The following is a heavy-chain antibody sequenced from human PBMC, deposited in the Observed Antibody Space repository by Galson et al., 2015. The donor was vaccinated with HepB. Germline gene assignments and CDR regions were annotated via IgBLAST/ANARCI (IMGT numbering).Heavy chain of an antibody. Sequence: SLRLSCAASGFTFSNYAINWVRQAPGKGLEWVSSISGSGGRTHYADSVKGRFTISRDNSKNTLYLQMNSLRAEDTAVYYCAKGWSAVFYDMDVWGQGTTVIVSS. V-gene: IGHV3-23*01. J-gene: IGHJ6*02. D-gene: IGHD2-8*01. CDR1: GFTFSNYA. CDR3: AKGWSAVFYDMDV. CDR2: ISGSGGRT.